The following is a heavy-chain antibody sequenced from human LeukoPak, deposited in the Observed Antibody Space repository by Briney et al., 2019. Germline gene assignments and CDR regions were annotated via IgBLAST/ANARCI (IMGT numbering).Heavy chain of an antibody. J-gene: IGHJ4*02. D-gene: IGHD6-19*01. V-gene: IGHV3-48*04. Sequence: GGSLRLSCAASGFTFSSYSMNWVRQAPGKGLEWVSYISSSGGTGYYADSVKGRFTISRDNAKNSLYLQMNSLRAEDTAVYYCATLTVASSFDYWGQGTLVTVSS. CDR2: ISSSGGTG. CDR1: GFTFSSYS. CDR3: ATLTVASSFDY.